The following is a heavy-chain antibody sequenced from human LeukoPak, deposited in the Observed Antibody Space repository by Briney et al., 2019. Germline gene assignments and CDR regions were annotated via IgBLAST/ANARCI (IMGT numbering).Heavy chain of an antibody. CDR2: VYYSKNT. J-gene: IGHJ4*02. Sequence: SETLSLTCTVSGGSISSSSAYWGWIRQPPGKGLEWIGSVYYSKNTYYNPSLKSRVTISADTSKNQFSLTLGSVSATDTAVYYCVSPRGFSYGYFDYWGQGTLVTVSS. D-gene: IGHD5-18*01. CDR1: GGSISSSSAY. CDR3: VSPRGFSYGYFDY. V-gene: IGHV4-39*01.